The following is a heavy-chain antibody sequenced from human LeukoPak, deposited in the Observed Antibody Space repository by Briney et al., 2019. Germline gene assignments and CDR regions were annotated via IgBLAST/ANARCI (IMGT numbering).Heavy chain of an antibody. V-gene: IGHV1-69*06. D-gene: IGHD3-22*01. Sequence: ASVKVSCKASGGTFSSYAISWVRQAPGQGLEWMGGIIPIFGTANYAQKFQGRVTITADKSTSTAYMELSSLRSEDTAVYYCARVGDSSGYYYLYYFDYWGQGTLVTVSS. CDR2: IIPIFGTA. J-gene: IGHJ4*02. CDR1: GGTFSSYA. CDR3: ARVGDSSGYYYLYYFDY.